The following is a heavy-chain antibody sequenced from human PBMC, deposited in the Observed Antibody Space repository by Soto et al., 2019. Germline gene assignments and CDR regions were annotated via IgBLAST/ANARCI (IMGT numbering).Heavy chain of an antibody. J-gene: IGHJ6*02. CDR3: ARDTPLVVRDALRNKFAYNSMDV. Sequence: QVQLVESGGGVVQPGRSLRLSCATSGFTFSSYGMHWVRQAPGKGLEWVAVMSFDGGNEYYADSVKGRFTISRDDSNNTLYLQMNSLRPEDTALYYCARDTPLVVRDALRNKFAYNSMDVWGQGTTVTVSS. V-gene: IGHV3-30*03. CDR1: GFTFSSYG. CDR2: MSFDGGNE. D-gene: IGHD2-2*02.